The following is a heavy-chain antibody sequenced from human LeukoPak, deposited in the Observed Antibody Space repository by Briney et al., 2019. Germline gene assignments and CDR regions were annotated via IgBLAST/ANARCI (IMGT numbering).Heavy chain of an antibody. D-gene: IGHD2-15*01. V-gene: IGHV3-23*01. CDR2: ISGSGGST. CDR1: GFTVSSNY. J-gene: IGHJ5*02. CDR3: AKLTHIRWFDP. Sequence: GGSLRLSCAASGFTVSSNYMSWVRQAPGKGLEWVSVISGSGGSTYYADSVKGRFTISRDNSKNTLYLQMNSLRAEDTAVYYCAKLTHIRWFDPWGQGTLVTVSS.